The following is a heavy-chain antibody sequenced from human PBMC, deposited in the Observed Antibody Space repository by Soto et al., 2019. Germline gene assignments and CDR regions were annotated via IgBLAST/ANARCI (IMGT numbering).Heavy chain of an antibody. J-gene: IGHJ6*02. CDR1: AASVTSGSYY. V-gene: IGHV4-61*01. CDR3: AGDNAAYSGNATYDYYGCDV. Sequence: SETLSLTSPLSAASVTSGSYYCSWVRQSPETGLEWIGEVFYDGTTKHNPPLRRRVTISVDRPKNQFSLKLTSVTAADTAAYYCAGDNAAYSGNATYDYYGCDVWGRGTTVTVSS. CDR2: VFYDGTT. D-gene: IGHD3-16*01.